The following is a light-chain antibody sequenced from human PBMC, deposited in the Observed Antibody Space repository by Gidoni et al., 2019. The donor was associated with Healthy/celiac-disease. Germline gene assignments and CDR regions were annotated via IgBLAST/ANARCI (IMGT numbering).Light chain of an antibody. CDR1: QSGSSSY. Sequence: EIVLTQSPGTLSLSPGERATLSGRASQSGSSSYLAWYQQKPGQAPRLLIYGASSRATGIPDRFSGSGSGTDFTLTISRLEPEDFAVYYCQQYGSSPWTFGQGTKVEIK. CDR2: GAS. V-gene: IGKV3-20*01. J-gene: IGKJ1*01. CDR3: QQYGSSPWT.